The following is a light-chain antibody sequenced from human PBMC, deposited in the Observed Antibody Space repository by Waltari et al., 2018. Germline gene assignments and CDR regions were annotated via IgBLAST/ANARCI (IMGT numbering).Light chain of an antibody. CDR1: SSAAGGSDY. V-gene: IGLV2-11*01. J-gene: IGLJ3*02. CDR2: DVS. CDR3: CSFAGSFLWV. Sequence: QSALTQPRSVSGSPGQSATISCTGTSSAAGGSDYVSWYQQHPGEAPKLMISDVSKRPSGVPERFSGSKSGNTASLTISGLQAEDEADYYCCSFAGSFLWVFGGGTKLTVL.